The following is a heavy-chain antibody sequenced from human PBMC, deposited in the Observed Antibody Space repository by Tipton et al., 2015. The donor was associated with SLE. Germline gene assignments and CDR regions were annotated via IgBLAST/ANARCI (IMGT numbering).Heavy chain of an antibody. V-gene: IGHV4-39*07. Sequence: TLSLTCIVSGDSITTSNYYWDWIRQPPGKGLEWIGSIFHTGSTYYNPSLRSRVTISVDTSKNQFSLKLTSVTAADTAVYYCARDYGDYFDYWGQGTLVTVSS. J-gene: IGHJ4*02. CDR2: IFHTGST. D-gene: IGHD4-17*01. CDR1: GDSITTSNYY. CDR3: ARDYGDYFDY.